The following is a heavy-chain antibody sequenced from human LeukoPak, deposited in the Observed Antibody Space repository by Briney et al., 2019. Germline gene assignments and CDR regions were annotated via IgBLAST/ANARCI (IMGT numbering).Heavy chain of an antibody. D-gene: IGHD5-18*01. V-gene: IGHV4-30-2*01. J-gene: IGHJ2*01. CDR2: IYHSGST. Sequence: SQTLSHTCAVSGGSLSSGGYSWRWIRQPPGRGLEWIGYIYHSGSTYYNPSLKSRVTISVDRSKNQFSLKLSSVTAADTAVYYCARDTAMVNWYFDLWGRGTLVTVSS. CDR1: GGSLSSGGYS. CDR3: ARDTAMVNWYFDL.